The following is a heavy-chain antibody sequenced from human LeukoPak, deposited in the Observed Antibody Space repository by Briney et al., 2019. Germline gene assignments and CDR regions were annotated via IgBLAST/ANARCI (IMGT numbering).Heavy chain of an antibody. CDR2: IWYDGSNK. V-gene: IGHV3-33*01. D-gene: IGHD2-15*01. CDR3: ARGVAYCSGGSCHKFDY. CDR1: GFTFSSYG. Sequence: GGSLRLSCAASGFTFSSYGMHWVRQAPGKGLEWGAVIWYDGSNKYYADSVKGRFTISRDNSKNTLYLQMNSLRAEDTAVYYCARGVAYCSGGSCHKFDYWGQGTLVTVSS. J-gene: IGHJ4*02.